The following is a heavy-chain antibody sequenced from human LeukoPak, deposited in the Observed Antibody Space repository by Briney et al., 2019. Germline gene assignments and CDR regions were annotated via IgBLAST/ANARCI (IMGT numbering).Heavy chain of an antibody. J-gene: IGHJ4*02. CDR2: ITSDRSNR. Sequence: GGSLRLSCAASGFSFSRFWMHWVRQAPGKGLVWISRITSDRSNRDYADSVKGRFTISRDNAKNTLYLQMNSLRTEDTAVYFCVREDIVVVTTLDHWGQGSLVTVSS. CDR1: GFSFSRFW. V-gene: IGHV3-74*01. D-gene: IGHD2-21*02. CDR3: VREDIVVVTTLDH.